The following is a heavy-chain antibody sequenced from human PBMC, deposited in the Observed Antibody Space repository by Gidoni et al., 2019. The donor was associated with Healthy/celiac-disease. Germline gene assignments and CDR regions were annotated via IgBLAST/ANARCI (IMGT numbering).Heavy chain of an antibody. CDR2: IIRIFGTA. V-gene: IGHV1-69*01. CDR3: ARVPGAYYYYYYYMDV. Sequence: QLQLVQSGAALKKPGSSVKVSCKASVCTFTSYAISWVRQAPGQGLAWMGGIIRIFGTANYEQKFKGRVTITADESTSTAYMELSSLRSEDTAVYYCARVPGAYYYYYYYMDVWGKGTTVTVAS. D-gene: IGHD7-27*01. J-gene: IGHJ6*03. CDR1: VCTFTSYA.